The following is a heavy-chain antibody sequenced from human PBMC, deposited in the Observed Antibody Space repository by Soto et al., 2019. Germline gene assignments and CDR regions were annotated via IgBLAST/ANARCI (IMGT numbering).Heavy chain of an antibody. V-gene: IGHV4-30-4*08. CDR1: GGSISSGGSY. CDR3: ARWWMYAPRFDP. J-gene: IGHJ5*02. D-gene: IGHD2-8*01. CDR2: IHYSGST. Sequence: PSESLSLTCTVSGGSISSGGSYWSWIRQRPGKGLEWIVHIHYSGSTYYNPSLKSRVTISVDRSKNQFSLKLSSVTAADTAVYYCARWWMYAPRFDPWVQGTLVPV.